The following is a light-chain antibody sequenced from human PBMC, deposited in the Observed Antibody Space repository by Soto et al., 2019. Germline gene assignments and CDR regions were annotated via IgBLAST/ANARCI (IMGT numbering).Light chain of an antibody. CDR1: SSDVGGYKY. V-gene: IGLV2-14*01. J-gene: IGLJ1*01. CDR3: SSYTSISTYV. CDR2: DVS. Sequence: QSALTQPASVSKSPGQSITISCTGTSSDVGGYKYVSWYQQHPGKAPKLMIYDVSNRPSGVSNRVSGSKSGNTASLTISGLQAEDEADYYYSSYTSISTYVFGTGTKVTVL.